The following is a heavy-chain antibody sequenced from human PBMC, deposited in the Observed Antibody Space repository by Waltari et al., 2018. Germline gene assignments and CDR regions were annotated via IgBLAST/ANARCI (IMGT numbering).Heavy chain of an antibody. J-gene: IGHJ4*02. CDR2: IWYDGSNK. CDR1: GFTFSSYG. V-gene: IGHV3-33*01. D-gene: IGHD1-1*01. CDR3: ARDPKAGTTGFDY. Sequence: QVQLVESGGGVVQPGRSLRLSCAASGFTFSSYGMHWVRQAPGKGLEWVAVIWYDGSNKYYADSVKGRFTISRDNSKNTLYLQMNSLGAEDTAVYYCARDPKAGTTGFDYWGQGTLVTVSS.